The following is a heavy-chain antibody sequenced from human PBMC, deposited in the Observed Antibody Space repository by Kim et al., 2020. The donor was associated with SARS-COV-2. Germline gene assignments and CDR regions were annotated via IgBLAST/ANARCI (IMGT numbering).Heavy chain of an antibody. V-gene: IGHV3-48*02. Sequence: GGSLRLSCATSGFTFSAYDMNWVRRAPGKGLEWLSFITKSSSTIYYADSVKGRFTISRDNAKNSLYLQMNSLRDEDTALYYCVRDRWGGAFDSWGKGTM. D-gene: IGHD3-16*01. CDR2: ITKSSSTI. CDR3: VRDRWGGAFDS. J-gene: IGHJ3*02. CDR1: GFTFSAYD.